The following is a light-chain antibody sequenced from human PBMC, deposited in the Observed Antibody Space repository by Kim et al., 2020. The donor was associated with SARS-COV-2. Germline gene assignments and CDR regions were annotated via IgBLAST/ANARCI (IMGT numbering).Light chain of an antibody. J-gene: IGLJ2*01. Sequence: QSALTQPASVSGSPGQSITISCTGTSSDVGGYNYVSWYQQHPGKAPKLMIYDVSQRPSGVSNRFSGSTSGNTASLTISGLQAEDEADYYCNSYTSSSAWVFGGGTQLTV. CDR1: SSDVGGYNY. V-gene: IGLV2-14*01. CDR2: DVS. CDR3: NSYTSSSAWV.